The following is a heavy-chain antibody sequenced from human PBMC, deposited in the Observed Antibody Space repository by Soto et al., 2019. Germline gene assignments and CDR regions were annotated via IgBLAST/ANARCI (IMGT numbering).Heavy chain of an antibody. V-gene: IGHV3-48*01. J-gene: IGHJ4*02. D-gene: IGHD5-18*01. Sequence: PGGSLRLSCAASGFNFSSYSMNWVRQAPGKGLEWVSYISSSSSTIYYADSVKGRFTISRDNAKNSLYLQMNSLRAEDTAVYYCARDSGYSYGPPDYWGQGTLVTVSS. CDR3: ARDSGYSYGPPDY. CDR1: GFNFSSYS. CDR2: ISSSSSTI.